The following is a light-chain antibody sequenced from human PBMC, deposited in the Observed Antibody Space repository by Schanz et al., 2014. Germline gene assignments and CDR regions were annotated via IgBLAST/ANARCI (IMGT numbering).Light chain of an antibody. J-gene: IGLJ3*02. CDR3: SSYAGTKNFGV. CDR2: DVS. V-gene: IGLV2-8*01. Sequence: QSALTQPRSASGSPGQSVTISCTGTSSDVGGYNYVSWYQQHPGKAPKLMIYDVSKRPSGVPDRFSGSKSGNTASLTVSGLQAEDEADYYCSSYAGTKNFGVFGGGTKLTVL. CDR1: SSDVGGYNY.